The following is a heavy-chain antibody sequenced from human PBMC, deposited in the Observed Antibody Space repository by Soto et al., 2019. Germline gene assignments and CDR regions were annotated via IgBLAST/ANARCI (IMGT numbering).Heavy chain of an antibody. CDR1: GDSVNSRPFY. CDR3: DGVTAARPILDY. Sequence: SETLSLTCTVSGDSVNSRPFYWGWIRQSPGKGLEWIGSIVSSGNTFYNPSFSGRLTMSIDSTRNQFSLKLTSVTAADSAVYFCDGVTAARPILDYRGQGALVTVSS. D-gene: IGHD2-21*02. V-gene: IGHV4-39*01. J-gene: IGHJ4*02. CDR2: IVSSGNT.